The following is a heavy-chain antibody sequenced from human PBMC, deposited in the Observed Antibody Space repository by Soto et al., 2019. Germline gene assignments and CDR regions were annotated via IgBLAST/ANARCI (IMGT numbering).Heavy chain of an antibody. CDR1: GYSFTSYW. V-gene: IGHV5-51*01. Sequence: GESLKISCKGSGYSFTSYWIGWVRQMPGKGLEWMGIIYPGDSDTRYSPSFQGQVTISADKSISTAYLQWSSLKASDTAMYYCARLTYSTNSEYSSSSAGFDYWGQGTLVTVSS. CDR3: ARLTYSTNSEYSSSSAGFDY. D-gene: IGHD6-6*01. CDR2: IYPGDSDT. J-gene: IGHJ4*02.